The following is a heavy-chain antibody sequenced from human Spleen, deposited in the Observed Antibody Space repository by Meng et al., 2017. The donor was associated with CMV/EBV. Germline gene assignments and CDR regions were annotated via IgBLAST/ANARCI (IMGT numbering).Heavy chain of an antibody. Sequence: ASVKVSCKASGYTFTGYYMHWVRQAPGQGLEWMGGFDPEDGETIYAQKFQGRVTMTEDTSTDTAYMELSSLRSEDTAVYYCATDLPDSKQNAFDIWGQGTMVTVSS. CDR1: GYTFTGYY. CDR3: ATDLPDSKQNAFDI. CDR2: FDPEDGET. V-gene: IGHV1-24*01. D-gene: IGHD6-13*01. J-gene: IGHJ3*02.